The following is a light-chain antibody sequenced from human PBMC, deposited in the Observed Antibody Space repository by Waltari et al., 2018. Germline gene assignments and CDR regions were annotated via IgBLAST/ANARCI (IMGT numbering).Light chain of an antibody. CDR1: QGISSY. CDR3: QQGNSNPPT. Sequence: DIQMSQSPSYLSASVGDRVTITCRASQGISSYLNWYQQKPGKAPKLLIYYANSLASGVPSRFSGSGSGTEFTLTISSLQPEDFATYYCQQGNSNPPTFGQGTKVEIK. CDR2: YAN. J-gene: IGKJ1*01. V-gene: IGKV1-39*01.